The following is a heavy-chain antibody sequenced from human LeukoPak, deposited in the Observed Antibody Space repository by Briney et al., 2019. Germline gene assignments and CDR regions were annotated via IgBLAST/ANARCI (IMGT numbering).Heavy chain of an antibody. CDR1: GFTFSSYE. J-gene: IGHJ4*02. D-gene: IGHD3-10*01. V-gene: IGHV3-48*03. CDR2: ISSSTPTI. Sequence: GGSLRLSCAASGFTFSSYEMNWVRQAPGKGLEWVAYISSSTPTIYYANSVKGRFTISRDKSKNSLYLQMNSLRAEDTAVYYCARWRLHLGSGTSRYSFDYWGQGALVTVSS. CDR3: ARWRLHLGSGTSRYSFDY.